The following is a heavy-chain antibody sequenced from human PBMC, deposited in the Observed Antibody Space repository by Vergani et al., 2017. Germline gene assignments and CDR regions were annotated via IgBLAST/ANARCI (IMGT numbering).Heavy chain of an antibody. CDR3: TKGSVYYHDSAGHGYDPYTGFDL. J-gene: IGHJ3*01. CDR2: ISWNSGAV. V-gene: IGHV3-9*01. D-gene: IGHD5-12*01. CDR1: GITFWKFG. Sequence: EVQLVESGGGLVQSGGSLRLSCAASGITFWKFGMHWVRQGPGKGLEWVSGISWNSGAVDYADSVRGRFTISRDNAKNSLVLEMNSLRFEDTAVYFCTKGSVYYHDSAGHGYDPYTGFDLWGQGTLVTVSS.